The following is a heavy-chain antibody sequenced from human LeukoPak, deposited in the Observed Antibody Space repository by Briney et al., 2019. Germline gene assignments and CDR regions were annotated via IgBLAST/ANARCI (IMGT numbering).Heavy chain of an antibody. D-gene: IGHD2-2*01. CDR2: IKNGGDS. Sequence: SETLSLTCTVSGSSISNGFFWAWIRPSPGKGREWIGIIKNGGDSYSTPSLKSRTTMSVDTSKYQFSLKLTSVTAADTAVFYCARGMGRFCTSSSCYLSFVYWGQGTLVTVSS. CDR1: GSSISNGFF. V-gene: IGHV4-38-2*02. CDR3: ARGMGRFCTSSSCYLSFVY. J-gene: IGHJ4*02.